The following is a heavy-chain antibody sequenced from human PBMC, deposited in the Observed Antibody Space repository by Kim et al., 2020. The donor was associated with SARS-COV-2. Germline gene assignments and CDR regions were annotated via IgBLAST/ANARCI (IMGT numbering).Heavy chain of an antibody. D-gene: IGHD6-13*01. J-gene: IGHJ3*02. V-gene: IGHV3-15*01. CDR2: IKSKTDGGTT. Sequence: GGSLRLSCAASGFTFSNAWMSWVRQAPGKGLEWVGRIKSKTDGGTTDYAAPVKGRFTISRDDSKNTLYLQMNSLKTEDTAVYYCTSWGAAGHTNDAFDIWGQGTMVTVSS. CDR3: TSWGAAGHTNDAFDI. CDR1: GFTFSNAW.